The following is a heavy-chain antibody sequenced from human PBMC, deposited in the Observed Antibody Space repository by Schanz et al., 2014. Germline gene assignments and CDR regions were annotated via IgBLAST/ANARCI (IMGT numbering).Heavy chain of an antibody. V-gene: IGHV7-4-1*02. D-gene: IGHD5-12*01. Sequence: QVQLVQSGAEVKQPGASVKVSCKASGYTFTGYYIHWVRQAPGQGLEWMGWINTNTANPTYAQGFTGRFVYTLDASVTTAYLEISSLKAEDTAVYYCARGYSGYSHFDSWGQGALVTVSS. CDR2: INTNTANP. CDR3: ARGYSGYSHFDS. J-gene: IGHJ4*02. CDR1: GYTFTGYY.